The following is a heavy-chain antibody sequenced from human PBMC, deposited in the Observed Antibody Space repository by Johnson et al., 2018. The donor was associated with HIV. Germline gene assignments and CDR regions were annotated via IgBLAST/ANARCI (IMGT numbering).Heavy chain of an antibody. CDR3: AKEAGIAVAEDAFDM. J-gene: IGHJ3*02. CDR1: GFTFSSYA. D-gene: IGHD6-19*01. CDR2: ISGSGIST. V-gene: IGHV3-23*04. Sequence: VQLVESGGGLVQPGGSLRLSCAASGFTFSSYAMSWVRQAPGKGLEWVSDISGSGISTYYADSVKGRFTISRDNSKSTMYLQMNSLRAEDTAVYYCAKEAGIAVAEDAFDMWGQGTMVTVSS.